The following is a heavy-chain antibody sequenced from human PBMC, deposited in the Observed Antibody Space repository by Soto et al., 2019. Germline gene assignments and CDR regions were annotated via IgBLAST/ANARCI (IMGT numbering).Heavy chain of an antibody. CDR3: ARDGHGMDV. CDR2: IFFTGSA. Sequence: QVQLQESGPGLVRPSETLSLTCTVSGGSVSTGSYDWSWIRQPPGKGLEWIGKIFFTGSAHYNPSLRNRVTMSVDTSKDQFSLTLTSETAADTAVYYCARDGHGMDVWGQGTTVTVSS. V-gene: IGHV4-61*01. CDR1: GGSVSTGSYD. J-gene: IGHJ6*02.